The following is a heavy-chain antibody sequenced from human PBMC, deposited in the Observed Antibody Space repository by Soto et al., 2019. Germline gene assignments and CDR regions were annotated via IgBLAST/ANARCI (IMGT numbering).Heavy chain of an antibody. V-gene: IGHV3-48*02. D-gene: IGHD2-21*02. CDR1: GFTFSSYS. Sequence: TGGSLRLSCAASGFTFSSYSMNWVRQAPGKGLEWVSYISSSSSTIYYADSVKGRFTISRDNAKNSLYLQMNSLRDEDTAVYYCARQAYCGGDCYSGPYYFDYWGQGTLVTVSS. J-gene: IGHJ4*02. CDR2: ISSSSSTI. CDR3: ARQAYCGGDCYSGPYYFDY.